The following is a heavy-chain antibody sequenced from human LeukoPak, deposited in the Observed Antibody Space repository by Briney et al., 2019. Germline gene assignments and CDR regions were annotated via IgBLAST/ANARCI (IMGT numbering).Heavy chain of an antibody. D-gene: IGHD4-23*01. V-gene: IGHV3-30*18. CDR3: AKIKTAYASVAWFDP. Sequence: PGGSLRLSCAASGFTFSSYGMHWVRQAPGKGLEWVAVISYDGSNKYYADSVKGRFTISRDNSKNTLYLQMNSLRAEDTAVYYCAKIKTAYASVAWFDPWGQGTLVTVSS. J-gene: IGHJ5*02. CDR2: ISYDGSNK. CDR1: GFTFSSYG.